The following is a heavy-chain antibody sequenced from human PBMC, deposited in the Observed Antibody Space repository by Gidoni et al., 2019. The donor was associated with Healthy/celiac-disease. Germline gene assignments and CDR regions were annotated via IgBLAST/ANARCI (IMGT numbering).Heavy chain of an antibody. V-gene: IGHV1-69*04. CDR1: GGTFSSYA. J-gene: IGHJ4*02. D-gene: IGHD2-2*01. CDR3: AGGCSSTSCNFDY. Sequence: QVQLVQSGAEVKKPGSSVKVSCKASGGTFSSYAISWVRQAPGQGLEWMGRIIPILGIANYAQKFQGRVTITADKSTSTAYMELSSLRSEDTAVYYCAGGCSSTSCNFDYWGQGTLVTVSS. CDR2: IIPILGIA.